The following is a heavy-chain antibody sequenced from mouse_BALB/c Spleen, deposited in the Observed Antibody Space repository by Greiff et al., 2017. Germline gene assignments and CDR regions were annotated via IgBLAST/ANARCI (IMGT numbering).Heavy chain of an antibody. CDR1: GYSFTGYY. CDR2: INPYNGAT. CDR3: ARWDDGYPYAMDY. Sequence: EVQLQQSGPELVKPGASVKISCKASGYSFTGYYMHWVKQSHVKSLEWIGRINPYNGATSYNQNFKDKASLTVDKSSSTAYMELHSLTSEDSEVYYCARWDDGYPYAMDYWGQGTSVTVSS. J-gene: IGHJ4*01. V-gene: IGHV1-31*01. D-gene: IGHD2-3*01.